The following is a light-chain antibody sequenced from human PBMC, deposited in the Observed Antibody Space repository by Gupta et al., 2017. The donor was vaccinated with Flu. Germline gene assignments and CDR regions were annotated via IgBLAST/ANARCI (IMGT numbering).Light chain of an antibody. J-gene: IGLJ2*01. Sequence: SVTVSCTGTSSDIGNYDYVSVYRQYPGKAHKLMIYNVSRRPSGVPERFSGSKSGITASLTISGLRDEEEADYHCCSDAGTFTFVFGGGTKVTVL. CDR1: SSDIGNYDY. CDR2: NVS. CDR3: CSDAGTFTFV. V-gene: IGLV2-11*01.